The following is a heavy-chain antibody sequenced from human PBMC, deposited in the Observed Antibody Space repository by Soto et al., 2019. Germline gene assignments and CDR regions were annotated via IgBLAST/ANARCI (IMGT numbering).Heavy chain of an antibody. Sequence: SETLSLTCAVSGGSISSSNWWSWVRQPPGKGLEWIGEIYHSGSTNYNPSLKSRVTISVDKSKNQFSLKLSSVTAADTAVYYCANYDSIGYPDHWFAYWGQGTLVTVSS. D-gene: IGHD3-22*01. V-gene: IGHV4-4*02. J-gene: IGHJ4*02. CDR3: ANYDSIGYPDHWFAY. CDR1: GGSISSSNW. CDR2: IYHSGST.